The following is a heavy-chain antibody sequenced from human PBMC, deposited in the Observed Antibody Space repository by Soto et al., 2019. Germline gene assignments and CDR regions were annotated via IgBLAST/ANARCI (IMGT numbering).Heavy chain of an antibody. V-gene: IGHV1-46*02. CDR1: GYTFQNYH. CDR2: IHPSGDTK. CDR3: ARDLWGSWTVDY. D-gene: IGHD3-16*01. Sequence: QVQLVQSGAEVKEPGASVKVSCKASGYTFQNYHMHWVRQAPGQGLEWMGIIHPSGDTKTYAQRFQGRIAMTRDTSTSTAYMELSSLTSEDPAVYFCARDLWGSWTVDYWGQGTLVTVSS. J-gene: IGHJ4*02.